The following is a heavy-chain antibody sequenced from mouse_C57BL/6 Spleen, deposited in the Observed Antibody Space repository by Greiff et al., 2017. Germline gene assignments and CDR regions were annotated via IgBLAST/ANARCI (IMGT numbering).Heavy chain of an antibody. CDR1: GYTFTSYW. CDR2: IDPSDSYT. V-gene: IGHV1-69*01. CDR3: ARSGDYDYAMDD. J-gene: IGHJ4*01. Sequence: QVQLQQPGAELVMPGASVTLSCKASGYTFTSYWMHWVKQRPGQGLEWIGEIDPSDSYTNYNQKLKGKSTLTVDKSSSTAYMQLSSLTSEDSAVYYCARSGDYDYAMDDWGQGTSVTVSS. D-gene: IGHD2-4*01.